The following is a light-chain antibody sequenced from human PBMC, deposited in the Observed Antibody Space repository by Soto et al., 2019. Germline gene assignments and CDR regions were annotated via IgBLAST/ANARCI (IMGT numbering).Light chain of an antibody. V-gene: IGLV1-44*01. CDR3: AAWDDSLNGYV. Sequence: QSVLTQPPSASGTPGQSVTVPCSGGSSNIGTNAVNWYQQLPGTAPKLLIYNNNQRPSGVPDRFSGSKSGTSASLAISGLQSEDEADYYCAAWDDSLNGYVFGTGTKVTVL. J-gene: IGLJ1*01. CDR2: NNN. CDR1: SSNIGTNA.